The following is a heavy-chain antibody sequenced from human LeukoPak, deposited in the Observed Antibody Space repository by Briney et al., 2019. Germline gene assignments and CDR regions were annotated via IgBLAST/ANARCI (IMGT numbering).Heavy chain of an antibody. Sequence: GGSLRLSCAASGFIFNTYVMHWVRQAPGKGLEWLAFIRYDGSNKNYADSVKGRSTISRDNTKNSLYLQMNSLRAEDTAVYYCAKDGGSDPDSFDIWGQGTMVTVSS. D-gene: IGHD2-15*01. CDR2: IRYDGSNK. CDR3: AKDGGSDPDSFDI. J-gene: IGHJ3*02. V-gene: IGHV3-30*02. CDR1: GFIFNTYV.